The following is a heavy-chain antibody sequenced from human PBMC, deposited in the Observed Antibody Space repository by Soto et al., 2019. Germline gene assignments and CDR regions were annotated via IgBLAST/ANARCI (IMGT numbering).Heavy chain of an antibody. Sequence: LRLSCAASGFIVSSSYMTWVRQAPGKGLEWVSVIYSTGTTHYADPVKGRFTISRDNSKNTLVLQMNSLRAEDTAVYYCARGGNYYDSSGHYYAPYYFDYWGQGTLVTVSS. V-gene: IGHV3-53*01. CDR1: GFIVSSSY. J-gene: IGHJ4*02. D-gene: IGHD3-22*01. CDR3: ARGGNYYDSSGHYYAPYYFDY. CDR2: IYSTGTT.